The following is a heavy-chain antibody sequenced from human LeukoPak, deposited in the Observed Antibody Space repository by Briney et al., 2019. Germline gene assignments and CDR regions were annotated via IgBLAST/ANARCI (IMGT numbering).Heavy chain of an antibody. CDR1: GGSISNTNYY. CDR3: TASATPSSISSFDY. J-gene: IGHJ4*02. CDR2: IRYSGST. D-gene: IGHD6-13*01. Sequence: SETLSLTCIVSGGSISNTNYYWGWIRQPPGKGLEWIGSIRYSGSTNYNPSPKSRVTISVDTSKNQFSLKLSSVTAADTAVYYWTASATPSSISSFDYWGEGTLVTVSS. V-gene: IGHV4-39*01.